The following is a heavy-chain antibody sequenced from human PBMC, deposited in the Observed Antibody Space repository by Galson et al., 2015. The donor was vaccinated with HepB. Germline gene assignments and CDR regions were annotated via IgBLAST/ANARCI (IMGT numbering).Heavy chain of an antibody. Sequence: CKASGYSLSDYDINWVRQVAGQGLEWMGWMNPKTGDAAYAQRFQGRVTMTRTTPISTAYMELRGLRSEDTAMYYCARGWMGGRFDPWGQGTLVTVSS. D-gene: IGHD3-16*01. CDR1: GYSLSDYD. CDR3: ARGWMGGRFDP. CDR2: MNPKTGDA. V-gene: IGHV1-8*01. J-gene: IGHJ5*02.